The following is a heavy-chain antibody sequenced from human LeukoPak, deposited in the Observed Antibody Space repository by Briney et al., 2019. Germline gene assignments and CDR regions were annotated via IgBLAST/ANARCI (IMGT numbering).Heavy chain of an antibody. Sequence: GGSLRLSCAASGFTFDDYAMHWVRQAPGKGLEWVSGISWNSGSIGYADSVKGRFTISRDNAKNSLYLQMNSLRAEDTALYYCAKDSSGSLYYFDYWGQGTLVTVS. CDR1: GFTFDDYA. CDR3: AKDSSGSLYYFDY. V-gene: IGHV3-9*01. J-gene: IGHJ4*02. D-gene: IGHD1-26*01. CDR2: ISWNSGSI.